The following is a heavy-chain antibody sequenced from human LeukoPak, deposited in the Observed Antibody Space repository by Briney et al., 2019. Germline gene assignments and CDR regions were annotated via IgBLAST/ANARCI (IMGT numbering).Heavy chain of an antibody. D-gene: IGHD6-19*01. Sequence: GGSLRLSCAASGFTFSSYAMSWVRQAPGKGLEWVSAISGSGGSTYYADSVKGRFTISRDNSKNTLYLQMNGLRAEDTAVYYCAKPGYSSGSRGGWGQGTLVTVSS. J-gene: IGHJ4*02. CDR1: GFTFSSYA. CDR3: AKPGYSSGSRGG. CDR2: ISGSGGST. V-gene: IGHV3-23*01.